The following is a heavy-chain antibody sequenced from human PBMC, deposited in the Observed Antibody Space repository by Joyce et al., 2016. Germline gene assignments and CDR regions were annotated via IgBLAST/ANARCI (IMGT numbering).Heavy chain of an antibody. V-gene: IGHV1-2*02. D-gene: IGHD6-6*01. CDR3: ARDSRPIAARTAGALY. CDR1: GYTFIVYY. Sequence: QVQLVQSGTEMKKPGASVKVSCKASGYTFIVYYLHWVRQAPGQGLEWMGWINPHSGGTIYAQKFQCRITMTRDTSISTVYMELSSLRSDDTAIYYCARDSRPIAARTAGALYWGQGTLVTVSS. J-gene: IGHJ4*02. CDR2: INPHSGGT.